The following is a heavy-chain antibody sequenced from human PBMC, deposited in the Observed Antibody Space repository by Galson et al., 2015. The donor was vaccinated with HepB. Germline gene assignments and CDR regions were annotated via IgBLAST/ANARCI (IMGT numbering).Heavy chain of an antibody. Sequence: SVKVSCKVSGYILTELSMHWVRQAPGKGLEWMGGFDPGDGETIYAQKFQGRVTMTEDTSTDTAYMELSSLRSADTAVYYCARGERWLQLLSDAFDIWGQGTIVTVSS. CDR1: GYILTELS. D-gene: IGHD5-24*01. J-gene: IGHJ3*02. V-gene: IGHV1-24*01. CDR3: ARGERWLQLLSDAFDI. CDR2: FDPGDGET.